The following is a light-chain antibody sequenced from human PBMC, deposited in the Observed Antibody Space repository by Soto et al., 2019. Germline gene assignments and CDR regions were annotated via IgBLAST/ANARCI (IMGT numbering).Light chain of an antibody. CDR3: QSYDSSLSGSGV. Sequence: QSALTQPPSASGTPGQRVTISCSGSNSNIGSNYVHWYQHLPGTAPKLLIYRNNQRPSGVPDRFFGSKSGTSASLAISGLQAEDEADYYCQSYDSSLSGSGVFGTGTKVTVL. V-gene: IGLV1-47*01. CDR2: RNN. CDR1: NSNIGSNY. J-gene: IGLJ1*01.